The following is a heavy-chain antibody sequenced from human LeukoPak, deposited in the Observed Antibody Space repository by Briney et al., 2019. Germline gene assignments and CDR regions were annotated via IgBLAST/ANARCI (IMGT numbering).Heavy chain of an antibody. Sequence: GGSLRLACAASGLPFSTFAMLWGRQPPGKGPEWVSSIFPSGGEIHYADPVRGRFPISRDNSKNTLYLQMNGLRAEDTAVYYCAKDFVRFGELSLLDYWGRGTLVTVSS. CDR3: AKDFVRFGELSLLDY. D-gene: IGHD3-10*01. J-gene: IGHJ4*02. V-gene: IGHV3-23*01. CDR1: GLPFSTFA. CDR2: IFPSGGEI.